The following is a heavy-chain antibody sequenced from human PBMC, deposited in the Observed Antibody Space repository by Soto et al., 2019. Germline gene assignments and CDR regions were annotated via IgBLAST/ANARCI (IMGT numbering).Heavy chain of an antibody. V-gene: IGHV1-18*01. CDR1: GYTFITYG. D-gene: IGHD3-9*01. CDR3: ARDCLLTQSWSRTGMDV. J-gene: IGHJ6*02. CDR2: INTNKGNT. Sequence: QVQLVQSGYEVKKPGASVRVSCKASGYTFITYGLSWVRQAPGQGLEWVGWINTNKGNTNIAQKFQGRVTMTTDTSTSTAYMELPGLRSDDTAVYYCARDCLLTQSWSRTGMDVWGQGTTVTVSS.